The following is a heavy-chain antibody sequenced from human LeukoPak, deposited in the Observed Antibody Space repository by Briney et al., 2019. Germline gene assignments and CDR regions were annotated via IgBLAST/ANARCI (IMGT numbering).Heavy chain of an antibody. Sequence: PGGSLRLSCAASGFLFSSYGMHWVRQAPGKGLGWVAFIQYDGSNQYYADSVKGRFTISRDNSKNTLYLQMNSLRAEDTAVYYCAKDAETYRDLNTYFDYWGQGTLVTVSS. D-gene: IGHD1-14*01. CDR1: GFLFSSYG. J-gene: IGHJ4*02. CDR3: AKDAETYRDLNTYFDY. CDR2: IQYDGSNQ. V-gene: IGHV3-30*02.